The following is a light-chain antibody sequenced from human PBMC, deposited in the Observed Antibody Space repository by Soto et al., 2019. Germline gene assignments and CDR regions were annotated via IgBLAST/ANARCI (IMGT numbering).Light chain of an antibody. Sequence: DIVMTQSPLSLPVTPGEQASISCRSSQSLLHSNGYNYLDWYLQKPGQSPQLLIYLGSNRASGVPDRFSGSGSGTGFTLKISRVEAEDVGVYYCMQALQTPRTFGPGTKVDIK. CDR3: MQALQTPRT. J-gene: IGKJ3*01. V-gene: IGKV2-28*01. CDR1: QSLLHSNGYNY. CDR2: LGS.